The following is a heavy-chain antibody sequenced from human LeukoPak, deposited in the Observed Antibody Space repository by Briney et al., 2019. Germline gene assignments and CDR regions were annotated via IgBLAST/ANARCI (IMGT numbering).Heavy chain of an antibody. CDR2: ISGSGGST. CDR1: GFTFSSYA. J-gene: IGHJ4*02. Sequence: GGSLRLSCAASGFTFSSYAMSWVRQAPGKGLEWVSAISGSGGSTYYADSVKGRFTISRDDSKNTLYLQMNSLRSVYTAVYYCAKYPSFGHYDDWGQGTLVTVSS. CDR3: AKYPSFGHYDD. D-gene: IGHD3-10*01. V-gene: IGHV3-23*01.